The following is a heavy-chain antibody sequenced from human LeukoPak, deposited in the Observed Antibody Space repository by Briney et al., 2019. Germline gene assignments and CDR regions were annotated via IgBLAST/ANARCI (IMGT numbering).Heavy chain of an antibody. CDR2: IYYSGST. D-gene: IGHD3-3*01. Sequence: SETLSLTCTVSGGSISSSSYYWGWIRQPPGKGLEWIGSIYYSGSTYYNPSLKSRVTISVDTSKNQFSLKLSSVTAADTAVYYCAKTYYDFWSGRNWFDPWGQGTLVTVSS. CDR1: GGSISSSSYY. J-gene: IGHJ5*02. V-gene: IGHV4-39*01. CDR3: AKTYYDFWSGRNWFDP.